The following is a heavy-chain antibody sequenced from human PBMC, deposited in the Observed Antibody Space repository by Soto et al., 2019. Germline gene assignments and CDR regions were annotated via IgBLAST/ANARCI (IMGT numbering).Heavy chain of an antibody. CDR2: IYLGDSDT. CDR1: GYSFSSYW. Sequence: GESLKISCKGSGYSFSSYWIGWVRQMPGKGLEWMGIIYLGDSDTRYSPSFQGQVTISADKSISTAYLQWSSLKASDTAMYYCTKRPYYSDTSGYPNAFDIWGQGTVVTVSS. CDR3: TKRPYYSDTSGYPNAFDI. J-gene: IGHJ3*02. D-gene: IGHD3-22*01. V-gene: IGHV5-51*01.